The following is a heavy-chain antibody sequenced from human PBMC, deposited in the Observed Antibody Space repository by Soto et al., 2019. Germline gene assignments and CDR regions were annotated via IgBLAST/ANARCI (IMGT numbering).Heavy chain of an antibody. CDR3: ATGYSSSWVDY. CDR2: INPNSGGT. Sequence: GSVKVSCKASGYTFTGYYMHWVRQAPGQGLEWMGWINPNSGGTNYAQKFQGRVTMTRDTSISTAYMELSRMRSDDTAVYDCATGYSSSWVDYWGQGTLVTVSS. CDR1: GYTFTGYY. V-gene: IGHV1-2*02. J-gene: IGHJ4*02. D-gene: IGHD6-13*01.